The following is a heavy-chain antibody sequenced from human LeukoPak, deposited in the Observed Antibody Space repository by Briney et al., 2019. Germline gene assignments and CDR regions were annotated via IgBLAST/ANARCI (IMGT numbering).Heavy chain of an antibody. CDR3: ARERTSGDRARDY. CDR2: INPNSGGT. CDR1: GYTFIGYY. Sequence: GASVKVSCKASGYTFIGYYMYWVRQAPGQGLEWMGRINPNSGGTIYAQKFQGRVTMTRDTSISTAHMELSRLRSDDTAVYYCARERTSGDRARDYWGQGTLVTVSS. D-gene: IGHD2-15*01. J-gene: IGHJ4*02. V-gene: IGHV1-2*02.